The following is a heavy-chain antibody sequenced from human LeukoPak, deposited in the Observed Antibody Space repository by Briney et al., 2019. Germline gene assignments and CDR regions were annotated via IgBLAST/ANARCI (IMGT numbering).Heavy chain of an antibody. D-gene: IGHD3-16*01. CDR3: ARLTFEGAFDI. Sequence: SETLSLTCTLYGGSISSYYWSWIRQPPGKGLEWIGYIYYSGSTNYNPSLKSRVAISVDTSKNQFSLKLSSVTAADTAVYYCARLTFEGAFDIWGQGTMVTVSS. CDR2: IYYSGST. V-gene: IGHV4-59*12. J-gene: IGHJ3*02. CDR1: GGSISSYY.